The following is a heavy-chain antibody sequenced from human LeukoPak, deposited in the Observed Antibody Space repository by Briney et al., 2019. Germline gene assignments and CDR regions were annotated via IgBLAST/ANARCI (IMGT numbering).Heavy chain of an antibody. CDR3: ARHYDLWSGYNY. D-gene: IGHD3-3*01. CDR2: ICHTGSV. J-gene: IGHJ4*02. V-gene: IGHV4-4*02. Sequence: PSETLSLTCAVSGGSINSNYWWTWVRQSPGKGLEWIGEICHTGSVNYNLSLESRVTISRDRSKNQFSLMLRSVTAADTAVYYCARHYDLWSGYNYWGQGLLVTVSS. CDR1: GGSINSNYW.